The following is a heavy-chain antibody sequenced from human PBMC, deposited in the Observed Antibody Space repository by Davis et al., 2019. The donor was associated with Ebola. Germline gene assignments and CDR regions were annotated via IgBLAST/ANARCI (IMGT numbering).Heavy chain of an antibody. D-gene: IGHD6-25*01. J-gene: IGHJ5*02. CDR3: TRSETSSGWFDP. CDR2: INPSGGSS. V-gene: IGHV1-46*01. CDR1: GYTFTSYY. Sequence: AASVKVSCKASGYTFTSYYMHWVRQAPGQGLEWMGIINPSGGSSSYAQKFQGRVTMTRDTSTSTVYMELSSLRSEDTAVYYCTRSETSSGWFDPWGQGTPVTVSS.